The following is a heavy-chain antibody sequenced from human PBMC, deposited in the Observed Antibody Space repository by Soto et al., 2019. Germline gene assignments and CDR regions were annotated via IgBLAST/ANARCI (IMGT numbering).Heavy chain of an antibody. V-gene: IGHV3-23*01. D-gene: IGHD6-19*01. CDR3: AKDRRAVTAIYYYDN. CDR2: ITSSGDST. Sequence: EVQLLESGGGLVQPGGSLRLSCAASGFTFSSYAMSWVRQAPGKGLERVSGITSSGDSTYYVDSVKGRFTISRDNSKNTLYLQVNSLRAEDTAVYFCAKDRRAVTAIYYYDNWGQGALVTVSS. J-gene: IGHJ4*02. CDR1: GFTFSSYA.